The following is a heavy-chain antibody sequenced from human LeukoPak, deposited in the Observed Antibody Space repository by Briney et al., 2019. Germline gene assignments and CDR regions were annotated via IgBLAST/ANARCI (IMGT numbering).Heavy chain of an antibody. V-gene: IGHV3-48*04. CDR1: GFTFSSYS. J-gene: IGHJ6*03. CDR3: ARAVNWGSDSYYYMDV. CDR2: ISSSSSTR. Sequence: GGSLRLSCAASGFTFSSYSMNWVRQAPGKGLEWVSYISSSSSTRYYADSVKGRFTISRDNAKNTLYLQINSLRAEDTAVYYCARAVNWGSDSYYYMDVWGKGTTVTVSS. D-gene: IGHD3-16*01.